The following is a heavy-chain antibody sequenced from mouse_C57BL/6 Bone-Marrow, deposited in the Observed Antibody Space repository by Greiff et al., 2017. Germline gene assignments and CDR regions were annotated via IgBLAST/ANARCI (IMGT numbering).Heavy chain of an antibody. J-gene: IGHJ2*01. V-gene: IGHV1-15*01. CDR3: KSSLCYGSSWYYFDY. Sequence: QVQLKESGAELVRPGASVTLSCKASGYTFTDYEMHWVKQTPVHGLEWIGAIDPETGGTAYNQKFKGKAILTADKSSSTAYMELRSLTSEDSAVYYCKSSLCYGSSWYYFDYWGQGTTLTVSS. CDR1: GYTFTDYE. D-gene: IGHD1-1*01. CDR2: IDPETGGT.